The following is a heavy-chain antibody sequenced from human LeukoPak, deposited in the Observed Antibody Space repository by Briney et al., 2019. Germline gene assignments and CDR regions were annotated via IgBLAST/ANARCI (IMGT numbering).Heavy chain of an antibody. J-gene: IGHJ4*02. Sequence: GGSLRLSCSASGFTFSGYGMHWVRQAPGKGLVWVSRINSDGTTTTYADSVKGRFTISRDNAKSMVYLQMNSLRAEDTAVYYCAKDVGGTIWGQGTLVTVSS. CDR1: GFTFSGYG. CDR2: INSDGTTT. V-gene: IGHV3-74*01. CDR3: AKDVGGTI. D-gene: IGHD1-26*01.